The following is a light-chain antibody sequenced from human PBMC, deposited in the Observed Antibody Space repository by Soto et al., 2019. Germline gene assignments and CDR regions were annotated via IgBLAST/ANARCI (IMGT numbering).Light chain of an antibody. CDR3: SSYTSSSSWV. V-gene: IGLV2-14*01. Sequence: QSALTQPASVSGSPGQSITISCTGTSSDVGGYNYVSWYQHHPGKAPKLMIYEVSNRPSGVSNRFSGSKSGNTASLNISGIQAEDEADYYCSSYTSSSSWVFGGGTQLTVL. J-gene: IGLJ3*02. CDR1: SSDVGGYNY. CDR2: EVS.